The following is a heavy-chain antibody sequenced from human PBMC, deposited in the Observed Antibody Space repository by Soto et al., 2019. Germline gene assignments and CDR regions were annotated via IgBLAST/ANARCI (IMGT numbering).Heavy chain of an antibody. J-gene: IGHJ4*02. Sequence: QVQLEQSGAEVKKPGASVKVSCKPSGYTFTDLYIHWMRQAPGQGLEWMGWIDPKSGDTRRTQKFQGRVTMTRDTSTRTAYFELSSLRSGDTAVYYCARDNYGALDYWGQGTPVNVPS. CDR1: GYTFTDLY. V-gene: IGHV1-2*02. CDR2: IDPKSGDT. CDR3: ARDNYGALDY. D-gene: IGHD2-21*01.